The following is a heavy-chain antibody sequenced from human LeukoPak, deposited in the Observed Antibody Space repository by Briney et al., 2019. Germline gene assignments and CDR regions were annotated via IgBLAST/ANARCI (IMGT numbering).Heavy chain of an antibody. CDR2: MNPNSGNT. Sequence: GASVKVSCKASGYTFTSYDINWVRQAPGQGLEWMGWMNPNSGNTGYAQKFQGRVTITRDTSISTAYMELSSLRSEETAVYYCARGSRSEWLLPYYYYYMDVWGKGTTVTISS. V-gene: IGHV1-8*03. CDR1: GYTFTSYD. J-gene: IGHJ6*03. D-gene: IGHD3-3*01. CDR3: ARGSRSEWLLPYYYYYMDV.